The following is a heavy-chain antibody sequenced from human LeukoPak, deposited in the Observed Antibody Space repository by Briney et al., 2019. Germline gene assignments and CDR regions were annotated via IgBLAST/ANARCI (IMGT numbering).Heavy chain of an antibody. Sequence: PGGSLRLSCAASGFTFSSYMMNWVRQAPGKGLEWVSSINSGSTYTYYTESVKGRFTVSRDNAKNSLFLQMNSLRAEDTAIYYCARDGGHYYGSGTYYNAYYYYNGTDVWGQGTTVTVSS. CDR1: GFTFSSYM. J-gene: IGHJ6*02. V-gene: IGHV3-21*01. CDR3: ARDGGHYYGSGTYYNAYYYYNGTDV. CDR2: INSGSTYT. D-gene: IGHD3-10*01.